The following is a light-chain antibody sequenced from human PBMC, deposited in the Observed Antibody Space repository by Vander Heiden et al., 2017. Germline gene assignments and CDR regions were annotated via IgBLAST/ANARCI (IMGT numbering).Light chain of an antibody. V-gene: IGLV1-40*01. CDR2: GNS. Sequence: QSVLTQPPPVTGAPGQRVTISCTGSSPNIGAGYDVHWYQQLPGTAPKLLIYGNSNRPSGVPDRFSGSKSGTSASLAITGLQAEDEADYYCQSYDSSLRDVVFGGGTKLTVL. CDR3: QSYDSSLRDVV. CDR1: SPNIGAGYD. J-gene: IGLJ2*01.